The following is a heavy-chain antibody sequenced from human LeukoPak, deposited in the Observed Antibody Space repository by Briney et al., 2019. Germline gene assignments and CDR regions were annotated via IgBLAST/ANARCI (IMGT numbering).Heavy chain of an antibody. CDR2: IYTSGST. CDR3: AKNNWYYDSRKIFDC. CDR1: GGSISCYY. V-gene: IGHV4-4*07. Sequence: SGTVSLTRTVSGGSISCYYWSWLRQPAGKGLEWIGRIYTSGSTNYNPSLKSRVTMSVDTSKNQFSLKLSSVTAADMAVYYCAKNNWYYDSRKIFDCWVQGTLVTVSS. D-gene: IGHD3-22*01. J-gene: IGHJ4*02.